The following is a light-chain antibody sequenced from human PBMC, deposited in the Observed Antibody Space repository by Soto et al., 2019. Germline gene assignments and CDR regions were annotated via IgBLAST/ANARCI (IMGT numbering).Light chain of an antibody. J-gene: IGLJ3*02. V-gene: IGLV1-44*01. CDR1: RSNIGTTT. Sequence: QSVLTQPPSASGTPGQRVTISCSGSRSNIGTTTVNWYQHLPGTAPRLLIYSNNQRPAGVPARFSGSRSGTSASLAISGLQSEDEPDYYCAAWDDSLTGWVFGGGTKLTVL. CDR2: SNN. CDR3: AAWDDSLTGWV.